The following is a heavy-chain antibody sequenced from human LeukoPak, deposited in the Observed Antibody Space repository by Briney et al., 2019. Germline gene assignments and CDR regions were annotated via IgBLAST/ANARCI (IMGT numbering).Heavy chain of an antibody. Sequence: PSETLSLTCTVSGGSISSGGYYWSWIRQHPGMGLEWIGYIYYSGSTYDNPSPKSRVTISVDTSKNQFSLKLSSVTAADTAGYYCARQGSSTSEFDYWGQGTLVTVSS. V-gene: IGHV4-31*03. CDR1: GGSISSGGYY. J-gene: IGHJ4*02. CDR2: IYYSGST. D-gene: IGHD2-2*01. CDR3: ARQGSSTSEFDY.